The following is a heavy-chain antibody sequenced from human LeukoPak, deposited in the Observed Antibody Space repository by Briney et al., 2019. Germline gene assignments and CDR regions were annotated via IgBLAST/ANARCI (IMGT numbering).Heavy chain of an antibody. CDR1: GGSISTYY. CDR2: IYSNGNT. Sequence: PSETLSLTCTVSGGSISTYYWSWIRQPAGKALEWIGRIYSNGNTDLNPSLKSRVAMSVDTSKNQFSLSLSSVTAADTAVYYCASSQVVHYYFDYWGQGTLVTVSS. CDR3: ASSQVVHYYFDY. D-gene: IGHD1-1*01. J-gene: IGHJ4*02. V-gene: IGHV4-4*07.